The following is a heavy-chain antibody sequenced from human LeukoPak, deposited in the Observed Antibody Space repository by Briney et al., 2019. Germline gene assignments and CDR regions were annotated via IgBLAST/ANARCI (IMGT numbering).Heavy chain of an antibody. D-gene: IGHD5-24*01. Sequence: SETLSLTCTVSADSISSSTYYWGWIRQPPGTGLQWVGSIYFSGSTYYNPSLKSRVTISIDTSKNQFSLKLSSVTAADTAVYYCASCYNYYYYYYYYMDVWGKGTTVTVSS. J-gene: IGHJ6*03. V-gene: IGHV4-39*07. CDR3: ASCYNYYYYYYYYMDV. CDR1: ADSISSSTYY. CDR2: IYFSGST.